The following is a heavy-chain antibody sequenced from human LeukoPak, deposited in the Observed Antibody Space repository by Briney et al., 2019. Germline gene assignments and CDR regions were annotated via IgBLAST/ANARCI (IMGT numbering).Heavy chain of an antibody. J-gene: IGHJ4*02. CDR2: INPSGGST. CDR3: ARGYYDSSGQLRDPPFDY. Sequence: KPGASVKVSCKASGYTFTSYGISWVRQAPGQGLEWMGIINPSGGSTSYAQKFQGRVTMTRDMSTSTVYMELSSLRSEDTAVYYCARGYYDSSGQLRDPPFDYWGQGTLVTVSS. D-gene: IGHD3-22*01. V-gene: IGHV1-46*01. CDR1: GYTFTSYG.